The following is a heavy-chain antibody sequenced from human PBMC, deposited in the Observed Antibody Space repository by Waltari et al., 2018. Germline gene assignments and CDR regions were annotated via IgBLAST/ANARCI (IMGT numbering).Heavy chain of an antibody. J-gene: IGHJ4*02. CDR3: VRGPSTYYYDSSGYLDY. CDR2: IIPILGIA. D-gene: IGHD3-22*01. Sequence: QVQLVQSGAEVKKPGSSVKVSCKASGGTFSSYTISWVRQAPGQGLEWMGRIIPILGIANYAQKFQGRVTITADKSTSTAYMELSSLRSEDTAVYYCVRGPSTYYYDSSGYLDYWGQGTLVTVSS. CDR1: GGTFSSYT. V-gene: IGHV1-69*02.